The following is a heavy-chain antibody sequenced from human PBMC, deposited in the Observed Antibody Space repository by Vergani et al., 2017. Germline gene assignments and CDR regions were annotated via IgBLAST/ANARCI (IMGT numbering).Heavy chain of an antibody. D-gene: IGHD3-10*01. V-gene: IGHV4-59*08. CDR3: ARVYYYASGWFDP. Sequence: QVRLQESGPGLVKPSETLSLTCSVPGGSMSGYYWSWIRQPPGKELEWIGYMYHSGSTNYNPDLETRVTISGDTSKNQFSLKLSSVTAADTAVYYCARVYYYASGWFDPWGQGTLVTVSS. CDR2: MYHSGST. CDR1: GGSMSGYY. J-gene: IGHJ5*02.